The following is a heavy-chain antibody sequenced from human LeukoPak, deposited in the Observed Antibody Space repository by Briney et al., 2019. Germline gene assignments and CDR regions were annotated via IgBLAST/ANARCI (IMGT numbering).Heavy chain of an antibody. CDR1: GFSFNNYG. J-gene: IGHJ4*02. CDR3: ARDYGSGSYVVDY. Sequence: PGGSLRLSCAASGFSFNNYGMHWVRQAPGKGLEWVAVIWSDGSNKYYADSVKGRFTISRDNSRNTLFVQMNSLRAEDTAVYYCARDYGSGSYVVDYWGQGTLVTVSS. CDR2: IWSDGSNK. V-gene: IGHV3-33*01. D-gene: IGHD3-10*01.